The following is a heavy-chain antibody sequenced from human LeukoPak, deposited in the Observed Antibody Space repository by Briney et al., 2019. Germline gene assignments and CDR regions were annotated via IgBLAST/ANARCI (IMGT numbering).Heavy chain of an antibody. CDR2: ISSSSSYI. D-gene: IGHD2-2*01. J-gene: IGHJ5*02. CDR3: ARDFVPLGYCSSTSCYNWFDP. Sequence: PGGSLRLSCAASGFTFSSYSMNWVRQAPGKGLEWVSSISSSSSYIYYADSVKGRFTISRDNAKNSLYLQMNSLRAEDTAVYYCARDFVPLGYCSSTSCYNWFDPWGQGTLVTVSS. V-gene: IGHV3-21*01. CDR1: GFTFSSYS.